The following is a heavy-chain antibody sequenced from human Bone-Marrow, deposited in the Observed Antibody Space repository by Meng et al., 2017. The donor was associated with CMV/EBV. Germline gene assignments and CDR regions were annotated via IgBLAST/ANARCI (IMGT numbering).Heavy chain of an antibody. J-gene: IGHJ4*02. D-gene: IGHD3-10*01. CDR1: GFTFSSYA. CDR3: AKEVFYYGD. Sequence: GGSLRLSCAASGFTFSSYAMHWVRQAPGKGLEWVAVISYDGSNKYYADSVKGRFTISRDNSKNTLYLQMNSLRAEDTAVYYCAKEVFYYGDWGQGTLVTVSS. V-gene: IGHV3-30-3*02. CDR2: ISYDGSNK.